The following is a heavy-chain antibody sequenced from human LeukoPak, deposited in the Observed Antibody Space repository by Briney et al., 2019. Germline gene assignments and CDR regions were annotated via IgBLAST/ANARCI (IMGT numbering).Heavy chain of an antibody. J-gene: IGHJ6*02. V-gene: IGHV1-18*01. D-gene: IGHD6-13*01. CDR1: GYTFTSYG. CDR3: ARDSDPGIAAAGAYGMDV. Sequence: ASVKVSCKASGYTFTSYGISWVRQAPGQGLEWMGWISAYNGNTNYAQKLQGRVTMNTDTSTSTAYMELRSLRSDDTAVYYCARDSDPGIAAAGAYGMDVWGQGTTVTVSS. CDR2: ISAYNGNT.